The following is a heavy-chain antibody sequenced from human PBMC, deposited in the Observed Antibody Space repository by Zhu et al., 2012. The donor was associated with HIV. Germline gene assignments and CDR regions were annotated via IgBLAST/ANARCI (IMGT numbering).Heavy chain of an antibody. CDR1: GGSISSYY. Sequence: QVQLQESGPGLVKPSETLSLTCTVSGGSISSYYWSWIRQPAGKGLEWIGRIYTSGSTNYNPSLKSRVTMSVDTSKNQFSLKLSSVTAADTAVYYCARDLLHYDSSGYYYPRFDPWGQGTLVTVSS. CDR3: ARDLLHYDSSGYYYPRFDP. V-gene: IGHV4-4*07. J-gene: IGHJ5*02. CDR2: IYTSGST. D-gene: IGHD3-22*01.